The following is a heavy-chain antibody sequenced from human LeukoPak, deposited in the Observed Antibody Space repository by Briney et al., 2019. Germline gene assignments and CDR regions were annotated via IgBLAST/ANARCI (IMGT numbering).Heavy chain of an antibody. CDR3: AKFGGSSWYSYFDY. D-gene: IGHD6-13*01. J-gene: IGHJ4*02. Sequence: GGSLRLSCAGSGFTFSNYAMSLVRQAPGKGLEWVSTISGSAGSTYYADSVKGRFTVSRDNSKNTLYLQINSLGAEDTAVYYCAKFGGSSWYSYFDYWGQGTLVTVSS. CDR2: ISGSAGST. V-gene: IGHV3-23*01. CDR1: GFTFSNYA.